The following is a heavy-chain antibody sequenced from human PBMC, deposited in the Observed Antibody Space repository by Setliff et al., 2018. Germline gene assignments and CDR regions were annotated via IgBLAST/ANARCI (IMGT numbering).Heavy chain of an antibody. CDR1: GYTFTGYY. CDR3: VRSFSPAAGTGRFYYYYGMDV. D-gene: IGHD6-13*01. V-gene: IGHV1-2*04. Sequence: ASVKVSCKASGYTFTGYYMHWVRQAPGQGLEWMGWINPNSGGTNYAQKFQGWVTMTRDTSISTAYMELSRLRSDDTAVYYCVRSFSPAAGTGRFYYYYGMDVLGQGTTVTVS. J-gene: IGHJ6*02. CDR2: INPNSGGT.